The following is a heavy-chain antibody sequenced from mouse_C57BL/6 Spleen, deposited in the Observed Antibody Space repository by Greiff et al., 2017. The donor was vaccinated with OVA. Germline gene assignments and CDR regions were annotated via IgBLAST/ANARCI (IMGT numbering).Heavy chain of an antibody. CDR1: GYTFTSYW. CDR2: IHPNSGST. V-gene: IGHV1-64*01. CDR3: ARRGGGYYFDY. Sequence: QVQLQQSGAELVKPGASVKLSCKASGYTFTSYWMHWVKQRPGQGLEWIGMIHPNSGSTNYNEKFKSKATLTVDKSSSTAYMQLSSLTSEDSAVEYCARRGGGYYFDYWGQGTTLTVSS. J-gene: IGHJ2*01.